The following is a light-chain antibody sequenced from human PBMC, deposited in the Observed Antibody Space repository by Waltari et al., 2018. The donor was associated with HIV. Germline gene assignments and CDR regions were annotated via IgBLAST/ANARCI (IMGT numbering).Light chain of an antibody. V-gene: IGLV8-61*01. CDR2: TTN. CDR3: VLYMGSGIWV. J-gene: IGLJ3*02. Sequence: QTVVTQEPSFSVSPGGTVTLTCGLSSGSISISYYPSWYQQNPGQAPRTLISTTNTRSSGVPDRFSGSILGNKAALTITGAQADDESDYYCVLYMGSGIWVFGGGTKVTVL. CDR1: SGSISISYY.